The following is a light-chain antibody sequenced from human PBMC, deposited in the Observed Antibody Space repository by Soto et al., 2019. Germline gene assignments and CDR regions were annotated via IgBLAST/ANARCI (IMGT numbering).Light chain of an antibody. CDR2: EVS. J-gene: IGLJ2*01. V-gene: IGLV2-23*02. Sequence: QSALTQPASVSGSPGQSITISCTGTSSDVGSYSLVSWYQQHPGKAPKLMMYEVSKRPSGVSARFSGSKSGNTASLTISGLQAEDEADYYCCSYAGSSTVVFGGGTKLTVL. CDR1: SSDVGSYSL. CDR3: CSYAGSSTVV.